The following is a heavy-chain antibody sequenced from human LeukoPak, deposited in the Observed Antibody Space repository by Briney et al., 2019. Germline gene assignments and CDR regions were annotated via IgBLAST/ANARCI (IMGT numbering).Heavy chain of an antibody. CDR3: ARGVAATASDYYYYGMDV. CDR1: GGTFSSYA. V-gene: IGHV1-69*04. CDR2: IIPILGIA. Sequence: SVKVSCKASGGTFSSYAISWVRQAPGQGLEWMGRIIPILGIANYAQKFQGRVTITADKSTSTAYMELSSLRSEDTAAYYCARGVAATASDYYYYGMDVWGQGTTVTVSS. J-gene: IGHJ6*02. D-gene: IGHD2-15*01.